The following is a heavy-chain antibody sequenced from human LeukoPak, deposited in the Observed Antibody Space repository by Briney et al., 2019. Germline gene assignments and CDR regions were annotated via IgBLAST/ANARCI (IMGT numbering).Heavy chain of an antibody. CDR3: ARQVTPSH. CDR2: IKQDGSEK. D-gene: IGHD6-6*01. V-gene: IGHV3-7*05. Sequence: TGGSLRLSCAASVFTFTSYWMSWVRQAPGKGLKWVANIKQDGSEKYYVDSVKGRFTISRDNAKNSLYLQMNSLRAEDTAVYYCARQVTPSHWGQGTLVTVSS. J-gene: IGHJ1*01. CDR1: VFTFTSYW.